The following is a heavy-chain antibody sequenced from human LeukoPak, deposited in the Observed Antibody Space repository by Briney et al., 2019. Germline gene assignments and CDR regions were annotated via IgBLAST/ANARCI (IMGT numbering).Heavy chain of an antibody. D-gene: IGHD6-13*01. V-gene: IGHV1-2*02. CDR3: ARAGGNSSSWYPKAPDY. CDR1: GYTFTGYY. CDR2: INPNSGGT. J-gene: IGHJ4*02. Sequence: ASVKVSCKASGYTFTGYYMHWVRQAPGQGLEWMGWINPNSGGTNYAQKFQGRVTMTRDTSISTAYMELSRLRSDDTAVYYCARAGGNSSSWYPKAPDYWGQGTLVTVSS.